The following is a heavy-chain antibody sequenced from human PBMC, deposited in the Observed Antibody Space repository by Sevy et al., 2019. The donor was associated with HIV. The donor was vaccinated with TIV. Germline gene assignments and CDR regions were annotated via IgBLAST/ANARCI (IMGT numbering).Heavy chain of an antibody. D-gene: IGHD5-18*01. CDR2: MKQDGSEE. Sequence: GGSLRLSCAASGFSFSIYWMSWVRQAPGKGLEWVAAMKQDGSEEDYVDSVKGRFTISRDKAKNSLFLQMNSLSAEDTAVYYCVREGLGGYSYSLDYWGHGTLVTVSS. V-gene: IGHV3-7*01. J-gene: IGHJ4*01. CDR3: VREGLGGYSYSLDY. CDR1: GFSFSIYW.